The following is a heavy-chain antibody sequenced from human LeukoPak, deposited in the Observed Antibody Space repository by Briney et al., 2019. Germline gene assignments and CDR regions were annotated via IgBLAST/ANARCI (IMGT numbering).Heavy chain of an antibody. Sequence: GGSLRLSCAAAGFTVSSNYMSWVRQGPGKGLEWVSVIYSGGSTYYADSVKGRFTISRHNSENTLYLQMNSLKPEDTAVYYCARGQLGHFDYWGQGTLVTASS. CDR1: GFTVSSNY. CDR3: ARGQLGHFDY. D-gene: IGHD1-1*01. J-gene: IGHJ4*02. V-gene: IGHV3-53*04. CDR2: IYSGGST.